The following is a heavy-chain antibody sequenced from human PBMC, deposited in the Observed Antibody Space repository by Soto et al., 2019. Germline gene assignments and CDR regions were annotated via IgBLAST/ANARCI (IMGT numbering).Heavy chain of an antibody. V-gene: IGHV4-30-2*01. CDR2: VYHSGNT. CDR1: GGSVDSGTYS. J-gene: IGHJ4*02. CDR3: ARGGGFSPFDY. D-gene: IGHD2-15*01. Sequence: QLQLQESGSRLVKPSQTLSLTCAVSGGSVDSGTYSWSWIRQPPGKGLAWIGYVYHSGNTYYNPSLQSRVTLSLDRSKNQFSLTLNSVTAADTAMYYCARGGGFSPFDYWGQGTLVTVSS.